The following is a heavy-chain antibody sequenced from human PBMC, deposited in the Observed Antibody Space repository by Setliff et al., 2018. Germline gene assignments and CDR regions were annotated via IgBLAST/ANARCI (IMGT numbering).Heavy chain of an antibody. CDR2: IYTSGST. D-gene: IGHD3-22*01. J-gene: IGHJ4*02. Sequence: PSETLSLTCAVSGYSISSGYYWGWIRQPAGKGLEWIGRIYTSGSTNYNPSLKSRVTISVDTSKNQFSLKLSSVTAADTAVYYCARGPVMIVATGYFDYWGQGTLVTVSS. CDR3: ARGPVMIVATGYFDY. V-gene: IGHV4-61*02. CDR1: GYSISSGYY.